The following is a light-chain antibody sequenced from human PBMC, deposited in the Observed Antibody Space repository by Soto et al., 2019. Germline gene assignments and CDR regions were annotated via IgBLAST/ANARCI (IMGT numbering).Light chain of an antibody. J-gene: IGKJ5*01. Sequence: EIVMTQSPATLSVSPGVRATLSCRASQSVSSNLAWYQQKPGQAPRLLIYGASTRATRIPARFSGSGSGTAFALTITSPQSEDFAVYYCQQYNNCPPITFGQGTRLDIK. CDR3: QQYNNCPPIT. CDR2: GAS. CDR1: QSVSSN. V-gene: IGKV3D-15*01.